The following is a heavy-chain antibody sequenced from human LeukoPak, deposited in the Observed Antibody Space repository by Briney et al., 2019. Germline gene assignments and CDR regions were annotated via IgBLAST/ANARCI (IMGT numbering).Heavy chain of an antibody. V-gene: IGHV3-21*01. CDR3: ARGTHYYNTSGYWDDGGDAFDI. D-gene: IGHD3-22*01. J-gene: IGHJ3*02. CDR1: GFNFTIYS. CDR2: ISSASAYI. Sequence: KPGGSLRLSCAASGFNFTIYSMNWVRQAPGKGLEWVSSISSASAYIDYADSVKGRFTISRDNAKNSLYMQMNSLRAEDTAVYYCARGTHYYNTSGYWDDGGDAFDIWGQGTMVTVSS.